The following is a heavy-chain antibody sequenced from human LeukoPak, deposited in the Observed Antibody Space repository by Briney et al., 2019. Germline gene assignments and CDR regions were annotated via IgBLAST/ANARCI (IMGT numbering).Heavy chain of an antibody. V-gene: IGHV3-23*01. Sequence: PGGSLRLSCAASRFTFNNYGMSWVRQAPGKGLEWVSAISGSGTNTYYADSVKGRFTISRDNSKNTLYLQMNSLRAEDTAVYYCARGGPYYYDSSGLDYWGQGTLVTVSS. D-gene: IGHD3-22*01. J-gene: IGHJ4*02. CDR3: ARGGPYYYDSSGLDY. CDR2: ISGSGTNT. CDR1: RFTFNNYG.